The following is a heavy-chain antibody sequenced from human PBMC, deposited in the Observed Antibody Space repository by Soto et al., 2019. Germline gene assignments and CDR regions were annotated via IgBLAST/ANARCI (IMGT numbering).Heavy chain of an antibody. V-gene: IGHV1-18*01. CDR1: GYTFTSYG. CDR2: ISTCNGNT. Sequence: QVQLVQSGAEVKKPGASVKVSCKASGYTFTSYGISWVRQAPGQGLEWMGWISTCNGNTNYAQQAQGRVTMTTDTSTSTAYMELRSLRSDDTAVDYCARDLAVGLVDYWGQGTLVTVSS. D-gene: IGHD6-19*01. CDR3: ARDLAVGLVDY. J-gene: IGHJ4*02.